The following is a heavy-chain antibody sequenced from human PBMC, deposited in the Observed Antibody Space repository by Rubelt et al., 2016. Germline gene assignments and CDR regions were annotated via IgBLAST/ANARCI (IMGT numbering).Heavy chain of an antibody. CDR2: ISGSGGST. J-gene: IGHJ4*02. CDR3: ARGRLELLV. V-gene: IGHV3-23*01. Sequence: GKGLEWVSAISGSGGSTYYADSVKGRFTISRDNSKNSLYLQMNSLRAEDTAVYYCARGRLELLVWGQGTLVTVSS. D-gene: IGHD1-26*01.